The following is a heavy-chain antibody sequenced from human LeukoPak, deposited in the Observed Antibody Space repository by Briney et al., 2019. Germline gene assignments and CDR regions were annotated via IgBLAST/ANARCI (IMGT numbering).Heavy chain of an antibody. CDR2: IYYSGST. CDR3: ARHGLAAAGNPLFDY. V-gene: IGHV4-59*08. D-gene: IGHD6-13*01. Sequence: SETLSLTCTVSGGSISSYYWSWIRQPPGKGLEWIGYIYYSGSTNYNPSLKSRVTISVDTSKNQFSLKLSSVTAADTAVYYYARHGLAAAGNPLFDYWGQGTLVTVSS. J-gene: IGHJ4*02. CDR1: GGSISSYY.